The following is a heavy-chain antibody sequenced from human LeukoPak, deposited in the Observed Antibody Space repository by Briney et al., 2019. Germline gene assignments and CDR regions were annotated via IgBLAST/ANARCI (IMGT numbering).Heavy chain of an antibody. D-gene: IGHD2-2*01. CDR2: ISDGGETI. CDR1: GYTFTSCS. J-gene: IGHJ4*02. V-gene: IGHV3-48*01. CDR3: ARDCGTTSCYDFPDFDY. Sequence: PGGSLRLSCAASGYTFTSCSMNWVRQAPGKGLEWVSYISDGGETIYYADSVKGRFTISRDNAKNSLYLQMNSLRAEDTAVYYCARDCGTTSCYDFPDFDYWGQGTLVTVSS.